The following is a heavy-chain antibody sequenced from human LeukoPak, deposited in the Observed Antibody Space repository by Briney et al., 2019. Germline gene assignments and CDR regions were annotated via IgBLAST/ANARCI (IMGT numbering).Heavy chain of an antibody. J-gene: IGHJ4*02. Sequence: GRSLRLSCAASGFIFSSYGMHWVRQAPGKGLERVALIWYDGTNEYYTDPVKGRFTISRANSKNTLYLQMNSLRAEDTAVYYCARVPYCSGGRCSSWIDHWGQGTLVTVSS. CDR2: IWYDGTNE. CDR1: GFIFSSYG. D-gene: IGHD2-15*01. CDR3: ARVPYCSGGRCSSWIDH. V-gene: IGHV3-33*01.